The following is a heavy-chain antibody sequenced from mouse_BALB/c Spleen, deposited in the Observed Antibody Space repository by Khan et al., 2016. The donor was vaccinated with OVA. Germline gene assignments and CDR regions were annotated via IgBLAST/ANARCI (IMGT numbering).Heavy chain of an antibody. CDR1: GYTFTTYW. Sequence: QVQLQQSGVELAKPGASVKMSCKASGYTFTTYWMHWAKQRPGPGLEWIGYINPTSGYTDYNDKFKDRATLSADKSSSTAYMQLNSLTSEDSAVYYCTRDRIDYWGQGTTLTVSS. CDR2: INPTSGYT. J-gene: IGHJ2*01. V-gene: IGHV1-7*01. CDR3: TRDRIDY.